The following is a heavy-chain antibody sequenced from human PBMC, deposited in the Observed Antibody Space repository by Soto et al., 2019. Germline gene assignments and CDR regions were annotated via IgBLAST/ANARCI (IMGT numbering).Heavy chain of an antibody. V-gene: IGHV4-30-2*02. J-gene: IGHJ5*02. CDR3: ARYGSGSSVWFDP. CDR1: GGSISSGGYS. D-gene: IGHD3-10*01. CDR2: IYHSGST. Sequence: PSETLSLTCAVSGGSISSGGYSWSWIRQPPGKGLEWIGYIYHSGSTYYNPSLKSRVTISVDRSKNQFSLKLSSVTAADTAVYYCARYGSGSSVWFDPWGQGTLVTVS.